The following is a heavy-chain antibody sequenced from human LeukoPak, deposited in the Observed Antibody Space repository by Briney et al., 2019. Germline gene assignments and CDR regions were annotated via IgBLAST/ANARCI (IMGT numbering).Heavy chain of an antibody. CDR2: ISYDGSNK. V-gene: IGHV3-30*18. CDR1: GFTFSSYG. J-gene: IGHJ4*02. Sequence: GRSLRLSCAASGFTFSSYGMQWVRQAPGKGLEWVAVISYDGSNKYYTDSVKGRFTISRDNSKNTLYLQMNSLRAEDTAVYYCAKSGRYYYGSGRPDYWGQGTLVTVSS. CDR3: AKSGRYYYGSGRPDY. D-gene: IGHD3-10*01.